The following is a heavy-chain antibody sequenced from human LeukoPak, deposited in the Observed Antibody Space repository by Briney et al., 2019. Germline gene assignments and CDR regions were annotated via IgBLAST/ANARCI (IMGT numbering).Heavy chain of an antibody. D-gene: IGHD2-15*01. V-gene: IGHV3-21*01. CDR2: ISSSSSYI. CDR3: ARGYCSGDSCYYYFDY. CDR1: GFTFSSYS. Sequence: PGESLRLSCAASGFTFSSYSMNWVRQAPGKGLEWVSSISSSSSYIYYADSVKGRFTISRDNAKNSLYLQMNSLRAEDTAVYYCARGYCSGDSCYYYFDYWGQGTLVTVSS. J-gene: IGHJ4*02.